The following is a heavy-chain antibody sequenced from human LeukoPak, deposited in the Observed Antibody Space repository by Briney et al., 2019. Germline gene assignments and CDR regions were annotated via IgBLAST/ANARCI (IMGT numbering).Heavy chain of an antibody. CDR2: IYPSGNT. D-gene: IGHD1-1*01. CDR3: AGWNRMIDY. CDR1: GYSITSAYY. Sequence: SETLSLTCTVSGYSITSAYYWGWIRQPAGKGLEWIGRIYPSGNTNFNPSLMSRVTMSIDTSKNQFSLKLSSVTAADTAVYYCAGWNRMIDYWGQGTLVTVSS. V-gene: IGHV4-4*07. J-gene: IGHJ4*02.